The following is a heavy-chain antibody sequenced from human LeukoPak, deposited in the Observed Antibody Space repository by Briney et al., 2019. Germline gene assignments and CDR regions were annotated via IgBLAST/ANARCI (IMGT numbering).Heavy chain of an antibody. D-gene: IGHD2-15*01. V-gene: IGHV3-49*03. CDR2: IRNKASGGTT. CDR1: GFTFGDYS. J-gene: IGHJ4*02. Sequence: GGSLRLSCTASGFTFGDYSMTWFRQAPGKGLEWVSFIRNKASGGTTEHAASVRGRFTASRDDSKSIAYLQMNSLKTEDTALYYCTRDRIMTDFWGQGTLVTVSS. CDR3: TRDRIMTDF.